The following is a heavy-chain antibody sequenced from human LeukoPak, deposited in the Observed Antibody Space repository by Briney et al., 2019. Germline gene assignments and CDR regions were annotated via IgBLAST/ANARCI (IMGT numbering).Heavy chain of an antibody. CDR3: ARKVPAAMRGWFDP. J-gene: IGHJ5*02. V-gene: IGHV1-2*02. CDR2: INPNSGGT. CDR1: GYTFTGYY. D-gene: IGHD2-2*01. Sequence: GASVKVSCKASGYTFTGYYMHWVRQAPGQGLEWMGWINPNSGGTNYAQKFQGRVTMTRDTSISTAYMELSRLRSDDTAVYYCARKVPAAMRGWFDPWGQGTLVTVSS.